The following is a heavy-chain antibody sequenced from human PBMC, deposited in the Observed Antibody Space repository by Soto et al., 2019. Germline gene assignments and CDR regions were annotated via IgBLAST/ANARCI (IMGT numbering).Heavy chain of an antibody. CDR3: ARDKLPYSSGWFFGY. V-gene: IGHV1-18*01. J-gene: IGHJ4*02. CDR2: ISSYNGNT. Sequence: ASVKVSCKASGYTFTSYGISWVRQAPGQGLEWMGWISSYNGNTNYAQKIQGRVTLTTDTSTSTAYMELRSLRSDDTAVYYCARDKLPYSSGWFFGYWGQGTLVTVSS. D-gene: IGHD6-19*01. CDR1: GYTFTSYG.